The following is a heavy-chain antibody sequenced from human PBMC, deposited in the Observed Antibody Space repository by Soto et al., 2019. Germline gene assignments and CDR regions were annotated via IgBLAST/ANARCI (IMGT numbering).Heavy chain of an antibody. CDR2: IYSGGYT. J-gene: IGHJ4*02. CDR1: GFTVSNNY. Sequence: EVQLVESGGGLIQPGGSLRLSCAVSGFTVSNNYMSWVRQAPGKGLEGVSVIYSGGYTAYGDSVKGRFTISRDNSKNTLYLKMNSLRGGDTACFSWAAPGGGGGYWGQGTLVTVSS. V-gene: IGHV3-53*01. CDR3: AAPGGGGGY. D-gene: IGHD3-10*01.